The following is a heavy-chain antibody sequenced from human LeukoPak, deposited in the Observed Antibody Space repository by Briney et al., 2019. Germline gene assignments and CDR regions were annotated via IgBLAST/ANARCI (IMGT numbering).Heavy chain of an antibody. CDR2: ISSGGTYI. Sequence: GGSLRLSSAASGFTFRSSGMNWVRQAPGKGLEWVSSISSGGTYIYYADSVKGRFTISRDNAKNTLSLQMNSLRAEDTAVYYCARDGSRRQVAFDIWGQGTMVTVSS. D-gene: IGHD1-1*01. CDR1: GFTFRSSG. CDR3: ARDGSRRQVAFDI. J-gene: IGHJ3*02. V-gene: IGHV3-21*06.